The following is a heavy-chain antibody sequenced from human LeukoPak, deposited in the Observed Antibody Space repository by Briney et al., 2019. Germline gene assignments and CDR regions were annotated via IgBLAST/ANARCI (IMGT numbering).Heavy chain of an antibody. CDR2: IYYSGST. V-gene: IGHV4-31*03. CDR1: GGSISSGGYY. D-gene: IGHD5-24*01. CDR3: ARTRNEGYKDY. Sequence: PSQTLSLTCTVSGGSISSGGYYGSWIRQHPGKGLEWIGYIYYSGSTYYNPSLKSRVTISVDTSKNQFSLKLSSVTAADTAVYYCARTRNEGYKDYWGQGTLVTVSS. J-gene: IGHJ4*02.